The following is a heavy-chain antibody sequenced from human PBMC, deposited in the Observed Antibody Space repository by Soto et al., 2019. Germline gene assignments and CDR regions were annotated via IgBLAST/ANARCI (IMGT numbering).Heavy chain of an antibody. J-gene: IGHJ6*02. D-gene: IGHD1-1*01. CDR3: AKQMEPYYYYDIDV. CDR1: GFTFRNYA. CDR2: ITGSGDST. Sequence: GGSLRLSCAASGFTFRNYAMSWVRQTPGKGLEWVSTITGSGDSTYYANSVKGRFTISRDHSRSTLYLQMNSLRAEDTAVYYCAKQMEPYYYYDIDVWGQGTTVTVSS. V-gene: IGHV3-23*01.